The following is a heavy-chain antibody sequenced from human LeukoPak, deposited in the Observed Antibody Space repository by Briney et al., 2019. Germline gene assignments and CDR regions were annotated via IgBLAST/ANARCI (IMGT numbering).Heavy chain of an antibody. Sequence: SETLSLTCTVSGYSISSGYYWGWIRQSAGKGLEWIGSINHSGNTYCNPSLKSRVTISIDTSKNQFSLKLSSVTAADTALYYCARDGDYADAFDYWGQGTLVTVSS. CDR3: ARDGDYADAFDY. CDR1: GYSISSGYY. CDR2: INHSGNT. V-gene: IGHV4-38-2*02. D-gene: IGHD4-17*01. J-gene: IGHJ4*02.